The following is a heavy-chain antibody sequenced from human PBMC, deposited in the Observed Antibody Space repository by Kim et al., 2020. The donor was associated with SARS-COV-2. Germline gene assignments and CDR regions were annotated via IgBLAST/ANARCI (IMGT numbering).Heavy chain of an antibody. J-gene: IGHJ3*02. Sequence: GGSLRLSCAASGFTFSSYAMSWVRQAPGKGLEWVSAISGSGGSTYYADSVKGRFTISRDNSKNTLYLQMNSLRAEDTAVYYCAKDRYYDYIWGSYRYTPTDAFDIWGQRTMVTVSS. CDR3: AKDRYYDYIWGSYRYTPTDAFDI. V-gene: IGHV3-23*01. CDR1: GFTFSSYA. D-gene: IGHD3-16*02. CDR2: ISGSGGST.